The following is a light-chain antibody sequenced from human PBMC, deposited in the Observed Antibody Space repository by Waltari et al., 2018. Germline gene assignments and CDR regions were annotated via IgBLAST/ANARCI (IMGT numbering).Light chain of an antibody. CDR2: GNI. CDR3: QSYDNSLSAHVV. CDR1: SSNIGAGYD. Sequence: QSVLTQPPSVSGAPGQTVTISCTGSSSNIGAGYDVPWYQQLPGVVPKLLIYGNINRPSGVPDRFSASKSGTSASLAITGLQAEDEADYYCQSYDNSLSAHVVFGGGTKLTVL. V-gene: IGLV1-40*01. J-gene: IGLJ2*01.